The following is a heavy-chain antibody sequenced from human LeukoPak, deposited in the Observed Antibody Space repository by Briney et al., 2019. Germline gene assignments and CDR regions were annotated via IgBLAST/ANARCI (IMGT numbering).Heavy chain of an antibody. Sequence: NRSETLSLTCTVSGGSISSYYWSWIRQPPGKGLEWIGYIYYSESTNYNPSLKSRVTISVDTSKNQFSLKLSSVTAADTAVYYCARDPSFEEQAVGWFDPWGQGTLVTVSS. CDR1: GGSISSYY. V-gene: IGHV4-59*01. CDR2: IYYSEST. J-gene: IGHJ5*02. CDR3: ARDPSFEEQAVGWFDP. D-gene: IGHD3-10*01.